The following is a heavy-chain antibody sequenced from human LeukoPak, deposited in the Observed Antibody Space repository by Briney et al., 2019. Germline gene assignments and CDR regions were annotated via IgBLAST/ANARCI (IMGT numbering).Heavy chain of an antibody. CDR2: ISGSGGST. CDR3: AKDQRFYGSGSYSPLALFDY. J-gene: IGHJ4*02. D-gene: IGHD3-10*01. V-gene: IGHV3-23*01. Sequence: PGGSLRLSCAATGFTFSSYAMSWVRQAPGKGLEWVSTISGSGGSTYYADSVKGRFTISRDNSKNTLYLQMNSLRAEDTAVYYCAKDQRFYGSGSYSPLALFDYWGQGTLVTVSS. CDR1: GFTFSSYA.